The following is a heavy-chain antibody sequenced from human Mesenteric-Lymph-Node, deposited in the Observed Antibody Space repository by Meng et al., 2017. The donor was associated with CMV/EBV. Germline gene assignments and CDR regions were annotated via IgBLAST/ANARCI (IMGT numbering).Heavy chain of an antibody. V-gene: IGHV1-3*01. D-gene: IGHD3-10*01. CDR2: ISAGNGDT. Sequence: CKASGYNFTSYPIHWVRQAPGQRLEWMGWISAGNGDTIYSQKFLDRVTITRDTPASTVYMELSSLRSEDTAVYSCARDRGVHYPEFDFWGQGTLVTVSS. CDR1: GYNFTSYP. CDR3: ARDRGVHYPEFDF. J-gene: IGHJ4*02.